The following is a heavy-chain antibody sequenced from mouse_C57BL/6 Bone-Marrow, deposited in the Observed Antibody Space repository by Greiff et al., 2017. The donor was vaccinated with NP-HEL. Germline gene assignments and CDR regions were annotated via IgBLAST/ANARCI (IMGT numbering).Heavy chain of an antibody. D-gene: IGHD2-1*01. CDR3: TTDGNYPYYFDY. J-gene: IGHJ2*01. CDR2: IDPEDGDT. V-gene: IGHV14-1*01. Sequence: EVQLQQSGAELVRPGASVKLSCTASGFNIKDYYMHWVKQRPEQGLEWIGRIDPEDGDTEYAPKFQGKATMTADTSSNTAYLQRSSLTSEDTAVYYCTTDGNYPYYFDYWGQGTTLTVSS. CDR1: GFNIKDYY.